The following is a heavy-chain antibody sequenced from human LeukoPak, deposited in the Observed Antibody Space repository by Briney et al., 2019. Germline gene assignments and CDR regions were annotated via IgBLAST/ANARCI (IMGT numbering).Heavy chain of an antibody. CDR2: INHSGST. CDR1: GGSFSGYY. V-gene: IGHV4-34*01. J-gene: IGHJ4*02. D-gene: IGHD2-2*01. CDR3: ARKGVVVPAATFDY. Sequence: PSETLSLTCAVYGGSFSGYYWSWIRQPPGKGLEWIGEINHSGSTNSNPSLKSRVTISVDTSKNQFSLKLSSVTAADTAVYYCARKGVVVPAATFDYWGQGTLVTVSS.